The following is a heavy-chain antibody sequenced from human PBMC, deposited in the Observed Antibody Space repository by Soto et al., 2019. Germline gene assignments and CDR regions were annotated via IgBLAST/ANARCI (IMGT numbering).Heavy chain of an antibody. CDR2: IYTSGST. J-gene: IGHJ6*02. CDR1: GGSISSYY. V-gene: IGHV4-4*07. Sequence: SETLSLTYTVSGGSISSYYWSWIRQPAGKGLEWIGRIYTSGSTNYNPSLKSRVTMSVDTSKNQFSLKLSSVTAADTAVYYCARGVVTAPDGSGLDVWGQGTTVTVSS. D-gene: IGHD2-21*02. CDR3: ARGVVTAPDGSGLDV.